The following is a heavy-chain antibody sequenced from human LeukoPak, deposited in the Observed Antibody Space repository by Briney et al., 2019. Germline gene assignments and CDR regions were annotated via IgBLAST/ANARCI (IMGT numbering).Heavy chain of an antibody. Sequence: PGGALRLSCAASVFTLSKYLMLSVRQAPGKGLESVSRINTDRTVTTYADAVKGPFTISRDNANNTMFMQMNSVRDEDMAVYYCETKQWLAPPPDSWGEGTPVTVSS. CDR2: INTDRTVT. D-gene: IGHD6-19*01. V-gene: IGHV3-74*01. J-gene: IGHJ4*02. CDR1: VFTLSKYL. CDR3: ETKQWLAPPPDS.